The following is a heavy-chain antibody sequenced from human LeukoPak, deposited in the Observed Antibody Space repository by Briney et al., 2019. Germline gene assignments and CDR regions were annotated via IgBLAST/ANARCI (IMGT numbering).Heavy chain of an antibody. J-gene: IGHJ4*02. Sequence: GGSLRLSCAASGFTLDDYAMGWVRQAPGKGLEWVGFIRSKTYGGTPEYGASVKGRFTISRDGSRGIVYLQMNSLKMEDTAVYYCARDGTVYSSSWYGNWGQGTLVTVSS. CDR1: GFTLDDYA. CDR2: IRSKTYGGTP. V-gene: IGHV3-49*04. CDR3: ARDGTVYSSSWYGN. D-gene: IGHD2-2*01.